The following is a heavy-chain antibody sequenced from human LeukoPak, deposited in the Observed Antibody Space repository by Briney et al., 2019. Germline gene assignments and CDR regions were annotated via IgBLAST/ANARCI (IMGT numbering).Heavy chain of an antibody. CDR2: INAGNGNT. Sequence: ASVKVSCKASGYTFTSYAMHWVRQAPGQRLEWMGCINAGNGNTKYSQKFQGRVTITRDTSASTAYMELSSLRSEDTAVYYCARDRSGRGYSYGIDYWGQGTLVTVSS. CDR1: GYTFTSYA. CDR3: ARDRSGRGYSYGIDY. V-gene: IGHV1-3*01. J-gene: IGHJ4*02. D-gene: IGHD5-18*01.